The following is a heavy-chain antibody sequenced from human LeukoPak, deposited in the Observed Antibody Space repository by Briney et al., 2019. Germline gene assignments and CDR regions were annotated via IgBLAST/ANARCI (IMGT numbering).Heavy chain of an antibody. CDR3: ASQAATTEEPFDF. V-gene: IGHV4-31*03. CDR1: GVSISSGGYY. D-gene: IGHD6-25*01. Sequence: KPSETLSLTCTVSGVSISSGGYYWSWIRQHPGKGREWIGYIYYGGSSYYNPSLKSRIAISVDTSKNQFSLQLSSVTAADTAVYYCASQAATTEEPFDFWGQGTLVTVSS. CDR2: IYYGGSS. J-gene: IGHJ4*02.